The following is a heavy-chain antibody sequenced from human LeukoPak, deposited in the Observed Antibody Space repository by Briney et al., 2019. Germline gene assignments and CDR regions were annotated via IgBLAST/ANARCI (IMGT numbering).Heavy chain of an antibody. CDR1: GCTFTNYN. CDR2: ITSSSTTI. J-gene: IGHJ4*02. D-gene: IGHD4-17*01. CDR3: ARLDYGDYGSFDY. Sequence: PGGSLRLSCAASGCTFTNYNMNWVRQAPGKGLEWVSYITSSSTTIYHADSVKGRFTISRDNAKNSLYLQMNSLGDEDTAVYYCARLDYGDYGSFDYWGQGTLVTVSS. V-gene: IGHV3-48*02.